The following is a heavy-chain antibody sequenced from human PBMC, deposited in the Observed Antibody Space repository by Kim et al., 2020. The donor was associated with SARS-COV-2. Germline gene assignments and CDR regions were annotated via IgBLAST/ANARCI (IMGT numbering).Heavy chain of an antibody. J-gene: IGHJ5*02. CDR1: GGSISSSSYY. V-gene: IGHV4-39*01. D-gene: IGHD2-2*01. CDR3: ARRRVVPAAMTDWFDP. CDR2: IYYSGST. Sequence: SETLSLTCTVSGGSISSSSYYWGWIRQPPGKGLEWIGSIYYSGSTYYNPSLKSRVTISVDTSKNQFSLKLSSVTAADTAVYYCARRRVVPAAMTDWFDPWGQGTLVTVSS.